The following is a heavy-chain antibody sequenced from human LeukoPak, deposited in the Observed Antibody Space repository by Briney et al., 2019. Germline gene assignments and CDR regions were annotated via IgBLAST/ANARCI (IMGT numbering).Heavy chain of an antibody. J-gene: IGHJ4*02. D-gene: IGHD3-16*02. Sequence: PGASVKVSCKASGYTFTSYDINWVRQAPGQGLEWMGWINPNTGNPTYAQGFTGRFVFSLDTSVSTTYLQISSLKAEDTAVYYCARAYQRLGELSLPDYWGQGTLVTVSS. CDR1: GYTFTSYD. CDR3: ARAYQRLGELSLPDY. V-gene: IGHV7-4-1*02. CDR2: INPNTGNP.